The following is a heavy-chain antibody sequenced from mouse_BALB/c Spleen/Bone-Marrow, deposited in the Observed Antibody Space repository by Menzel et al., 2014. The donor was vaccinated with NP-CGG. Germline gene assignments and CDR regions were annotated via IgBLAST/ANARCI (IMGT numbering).Heavy chain of an antibody. J-gene: IGHJ3*01. CDR2: IDPANGNT. Sequence: EVMLVESGAELVKPGASVKLSCTPSGFNIKDTHMHWVKQRPEQGLEWIGRIDPANGNTKYDPNFQGKATITADTSSNTAYLQLSSLTSEDTAVYYCARDYANTAWFVSWGQGTLVTVS. CDR3: ARDYANTAWFVS. D-gene: IGHD1-1*01. V-gene: IGHV14-3*02. CDR1: GFNIKDTH.